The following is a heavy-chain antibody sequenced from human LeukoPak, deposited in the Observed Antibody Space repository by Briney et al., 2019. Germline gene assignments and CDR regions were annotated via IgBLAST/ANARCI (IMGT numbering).Heavy chain of an antibody. CDR1: GFNFTIYA. Sequence: GGSLRLSCAASGFNFTIYAMRWVRQAPGKGLEWVAVISYDGSNKYYADSVKGRFTISRDNSKDTLYLQMNSLKAEDTAVYYCATVDLGLDCSGGNCYSYYYYYMDVWGKGTTVTVSS. V-gene: IGHV3-30*04. CDR2: ISYDGSNK. CDR3: ATVDLGLDCSGGNCYSYYYYYMDV. D-gene: IGHD2-15*01. J-gene: IGHJ6*03.